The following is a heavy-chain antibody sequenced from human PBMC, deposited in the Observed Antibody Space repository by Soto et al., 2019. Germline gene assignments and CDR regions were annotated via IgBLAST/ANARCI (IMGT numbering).Heavy chain of an antibody. J-gene: IGHJ4*02. CDR2: INPNSGGT. Sequence: ASVKVSCKASGYTFTGYYMHWVRQAPGQGLEWMGWINPNSGGTNYAQKFQGWVTMTRDTPISTAYMELSRLRSDDTAVYYCARDLGGYSGYDWVHFDYWGQGTLVTVSS. CDR3: ARDLGGYSGYDWVHFDY. D-gene: IGHD5-12*01. CDR1: GYTFTGYY. V-gene: IGHV1-2*04.